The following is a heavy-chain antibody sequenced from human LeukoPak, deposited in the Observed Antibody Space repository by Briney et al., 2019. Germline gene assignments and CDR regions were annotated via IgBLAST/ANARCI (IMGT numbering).Heavy chain of an antibody. CDR3: VRHTPNRGGDAFDI. D-gene: IGHD7-27*01. CDR2: IYYSGST. V-gene: IGHV4-59*08. Sequence: FETLSLTCTVSGGSMNNYYWIWIRQPPGKGLEWIGYIYYSGSTTYNPSLKSRVTMSVDTSKTQFSLQLSSVTAADTAVYYCVRHTPNRGGDAFDIWGQGAMVIVTS. CDR1: GGSMNNYY. J-gene: IGHJ3*02.